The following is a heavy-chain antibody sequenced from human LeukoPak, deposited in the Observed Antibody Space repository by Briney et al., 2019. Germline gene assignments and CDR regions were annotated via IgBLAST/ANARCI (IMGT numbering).Heavy chain of an antibody. V-gene: IGHV3-48*03. Sequence: PGGSLRLSCAASGFTFSSYEMSWVRQAPGKGLEWVSYISSSGSTIYYADSVKGRFTISRDNAKNSLYLQMNSLRAEDTAVYYCARGGEVRGVSGKLAGRPFDPWGQGTLVTVSS. CDR1: GFTFSSYE. CDR2: ISSSGSTI. CDR3: ARGGEVRGVSGKLAGRPFDP. D-gene: IGHD3-10*01. J-gene: IGHJ5*02.